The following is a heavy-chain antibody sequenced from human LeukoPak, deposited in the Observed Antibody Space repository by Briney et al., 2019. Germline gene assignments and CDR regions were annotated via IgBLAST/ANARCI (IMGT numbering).Heavy chain of an antibody. V-gene: IGHV4-59*12. CDR1: GGSISSYY. CDR2: IYYSGST. J-gene: IGHJ4*02. D-gene: IGHD3-3*01. CDR3: ARLYFSRNVFIPARWDY. Sequence: SETLSLTCTVSGGSISSYYWSWIRQPPGKGLEWIGYIYYSGSTSYNPSLKSRVTISVDTSKNQFPLTLSSVTAADTAVYYCARLYFSRNVFIPARWDYWGQGTLVTVSS.